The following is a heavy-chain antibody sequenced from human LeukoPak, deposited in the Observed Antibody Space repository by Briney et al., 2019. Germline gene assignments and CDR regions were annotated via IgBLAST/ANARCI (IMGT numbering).Heavy chain of an antibody. J-gene: IGHJ5*02. CDR2: VSSTGGTT. D-gene: IGHD3-22*01. Sequence: GGSLRLSCAASGFTFSTYGMSWVRQAPGKGLEWVSAVSSTGGTTYYADSVKGRFTISRDNAKNTLYLQMNGLGPEDTAVYYCARGPQWYDTRGYFNDHWGQGTLVTVSS. CDR1: GFTFSTYG. V-gene: IGHV3-23*01. CDR3: ARGPQWYDTRGYFNDH.